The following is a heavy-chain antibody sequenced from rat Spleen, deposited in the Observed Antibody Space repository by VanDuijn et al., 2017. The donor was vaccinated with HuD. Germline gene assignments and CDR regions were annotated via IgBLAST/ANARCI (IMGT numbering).Heavy chain of an antibody. V-gene: IGHV5-46*01. J-gene: IGHJ4*01. Sequence: EVQLVESGGGLVQPGRSMKLSCAASGFTFSSFPMAWVRQAPTKGLEWVATISTSGGSTYYRDSVKGRFTISRDNAKSTLYLQMNSLRSEDTATSYCTRDPLNYGSYSYYYVMDAWGQGASVTVSS. CDR2: ISTSGGST. CDR3: TRDPLNYGSYSYYYVMDA. CDR1: GFTFSSFP. D-gene: IGHD1-3*01.